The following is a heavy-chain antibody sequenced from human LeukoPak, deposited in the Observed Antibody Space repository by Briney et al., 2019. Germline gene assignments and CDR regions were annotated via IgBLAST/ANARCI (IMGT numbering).Heavy chain of an antibody. CDR3: ATSNWDYLDY. CDR1: GFTFTTYA. J-gene: IGHJ4*02. CDR2: IYSGGST. D-gene: IGHD7-27*01. V-gene: IGHV3-66*01. Sequence: PGGSLRLSCTASGFTFTTYAMSWVRQAPGKGLEWVSVIYSGGSTYYADSVKGRFTISRDNSKNTLYLQMNSLRAEDTAVYYCATSNWDYLDYWGQGTLVTVSS.